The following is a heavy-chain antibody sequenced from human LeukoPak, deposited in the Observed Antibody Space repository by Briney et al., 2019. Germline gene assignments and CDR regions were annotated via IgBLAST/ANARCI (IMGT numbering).Heavy chain of an antibody. CDR2: ISSSSNYI. V-gene: IGHV3-21*01. Sequence: GGSLRLSCAASGFTFSGFVMNWVRQAPGKGLEWVAYISSSSNYIYYADSVKGGFTISRDHAKNSLFLQMNSLRAEATAVYFCARGRGGVVREFLDHWGQGTLVTVSS. CDR3: ARGRGGVVREFLDH. D-gene: IGHD3-16*01. J-gene: IGHJ4*02. CDR1: GFTFSGFV.